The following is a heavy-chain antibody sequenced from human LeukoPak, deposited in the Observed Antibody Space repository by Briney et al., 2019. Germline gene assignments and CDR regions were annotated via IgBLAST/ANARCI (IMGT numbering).Heavy chain of an antibody. Sequence: ASVKVSCKASGYAFINYGITWVRQAPGQGLEWMGWINGYNGNTNHAQNLQGRVTLTTDASTDTAYMELRSLRAEDTAVYYCAKVYHLVPAAIGGYYYMDVWGKGTTVTVSS. CDR3: AKVYHLVPAAIGGYYYMDV. J-gene: IGHJ6*03. D-gene: IGHD2-2*01. V-gene: IGHV1-18*01. CDR2: INGYNGNT. CDR1: GYAFINYG.